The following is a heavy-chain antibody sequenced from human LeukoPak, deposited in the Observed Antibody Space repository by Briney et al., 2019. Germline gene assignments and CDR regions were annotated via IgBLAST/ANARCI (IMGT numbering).Heavy chain of an antibody. J-gene: IGHJ4*02. CDR1: GFTFSSYS. Sequence: KAGGSLRLSCAASGFTFSSYSMNWVRQAPGKGLEWVSSISSSSSYIYYADSEKGRFTISRDNAKNSLYLQMNSLRAEDTAVYYCARLVPYYFDYWGQGTLVTVSS. CDR3: ARLVPYYFDY. D-gene: IGHD2-2*01. CDR2: ISSSSSYI. V-gene: IGHV3-21*01.